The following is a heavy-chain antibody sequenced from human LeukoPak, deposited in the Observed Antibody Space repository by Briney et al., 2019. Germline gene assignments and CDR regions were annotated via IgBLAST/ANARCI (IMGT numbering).Heavy chain of an antibody. CDR2: INHSGST. D-gene: IGHD6-13*01. J-gene: IGHJ4*02. CDR1: GGSFSGYY. V-gene: IGHV4-34*01. CDR3: ARVRSSSWYLHSFDY. Sequence: SETLSLTGAVYGGSFSGYYWSWLRQPPGKGLEWIGEINHSGSTNYNPSLKSRVTISVDTSKNQFSLKLSSVTAADTAVYYCARVRSSSWYLHSFDYWGQGTLVTVSS.